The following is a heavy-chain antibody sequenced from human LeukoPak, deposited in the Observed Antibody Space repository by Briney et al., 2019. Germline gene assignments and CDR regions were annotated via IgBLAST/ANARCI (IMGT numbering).Heavy chain of an antibody. CDR2: ISAYNGNT. J-gene: IGHJ4*02. CDR3: ATRGWGYDILTGQRTPFDY. Sequence: GASVKVSCKASGYTFTGYYMHWVRQAPGQGLEWMGWISAYNGNTNYAQKLQGRVTMTTDTSTSTAYMELRSLRSDDTAVYYCATRGWGYDILTGQRTPFDYWGQGTLVTVSS. D-gene: IGHD3-9*01. V-gene: IGHV1-18*04. CDR1: GYTFTGYY.